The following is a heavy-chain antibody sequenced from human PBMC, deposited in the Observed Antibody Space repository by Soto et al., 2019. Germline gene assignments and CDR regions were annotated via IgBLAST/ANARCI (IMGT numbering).Heavy chain of an antibody. CDR3: VTDTEPGGAHY. D-gene: IGHD3-16*01. J-gene: IGHJ4*02. CDR2: IIWNTGNT. Sequence: PGGSLRLSCAASGFTSNDHGMHWVRQAPGKGLEWVAGIIWNTGNTGYADSVKGRFTISRDNANNSLYLQMNSLRPDDTALYSSVTDTEPGGAHYWGQGTLVTVSS. CDR1: GFTSNDHG. V-gene: IGHV3-9*02.